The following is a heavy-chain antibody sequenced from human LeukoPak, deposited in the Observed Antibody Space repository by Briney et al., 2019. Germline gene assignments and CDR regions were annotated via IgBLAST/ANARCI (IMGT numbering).Heavy chain of an antibody. V-gene: IGHV3-21*01. CDR3: ARSPYLDFWSGYYLNYYYGMDV. D-gene: IGHD3-3*01. CDR2: IITCSSYI. CDR1: GLTFISYS. J-gene: IGHJ6*02. Sequence: SGGSLSLSCAVSGLTFISYSMNWVRQAPGKGLESVSPIITCSSYIYYADSVKGRFTISRDNAKNSLYLQMNSLRAEDTAVYYCARSPYLDFWSGYYLNYYYGMDVWGQGTTVTVSS.